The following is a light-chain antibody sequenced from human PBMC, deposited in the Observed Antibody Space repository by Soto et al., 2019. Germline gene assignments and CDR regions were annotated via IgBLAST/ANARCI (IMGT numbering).Light chain of an antibody. V-gene: IGKV1-27*01. J-gene: IGKJ1*01. CDR1: QGISNY. CDR2: AAS. CDR3: QKYNSARAA. Sequence: DIPMTQSPSSLCASVGDRVTITCRASQGISNYLAWYQQKPGKAPKLLIYAASTLQSGVPSRFSGSGSGTDFTLTISSLQLEDVATYYCQKYNSARAAFGQGTKVEIK.